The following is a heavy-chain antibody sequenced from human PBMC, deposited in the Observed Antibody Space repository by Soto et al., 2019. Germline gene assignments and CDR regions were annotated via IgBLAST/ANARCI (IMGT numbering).Heavy chain of an antibody. CDR2: INSKNDGGRT. V-gene: IGHV3-15*07. CDR3: SSAGQYCTSTTCKAY. CDR1: GFGFTNSW. D-gene: IGHD2-2*01. Sequence: EVQVVESGGGLVKPGGSLRLSCAASGFGFTNSWMNWVRQAPGKGLEWVGRINSKNDGGRTDYADHVQGRFTISRDDSKTTIYLQMNSLKTEATAVYYCSSAGQYCTSTTCKAYWGQGTPVTVSS. J-gene: IGHJ4*02.